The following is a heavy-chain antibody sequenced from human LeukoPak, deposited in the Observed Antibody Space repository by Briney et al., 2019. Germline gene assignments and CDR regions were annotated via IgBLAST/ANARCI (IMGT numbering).Heavy chain of an antibody. J-gene: IGHJ4*02. Sequence: GGSLRLSCAASRFTFSSYWMHWVRQAPGKGLVWVSRINGDGSRTTYADSVKGRFTISRDNAKNTLYLQMNSLTAEDTAVYYCARGDGSYGYWDYWGQGTLVTVSS. CDR3: ARGDGSYGYWDY. V-gene: IGHV3-74*01. CDR2: INGDGSRT. D-gene: IGHD5-18*01. CDR1: RFTFSSYW.